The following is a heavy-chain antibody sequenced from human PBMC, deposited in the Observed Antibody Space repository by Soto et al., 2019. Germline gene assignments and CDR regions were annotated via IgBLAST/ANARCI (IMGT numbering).Heavy chain of an antibody. CDR2: IIPIFGTA. J-gene: IGHJ4*02. CDR3: ASPEAYCGGDCYFYFDY. D-gene: IGHD2-21*02. V-gene: IGHV1-69*13. Sequence: ASVKVSCKASGGTFSSYAISWVRQAPGQGLEWMGGIIPIFGTANYAQKFQGRVTITADESTSTAYMELSSLRSEDTAVYYCASPEAYCGGDCYFYFDYWGQGTLVTVSP. CDR1: GGTFSSYA.